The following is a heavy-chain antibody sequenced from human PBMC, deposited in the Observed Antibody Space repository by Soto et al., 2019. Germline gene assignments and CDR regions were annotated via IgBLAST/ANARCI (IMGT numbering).Heavy chain of an antibody. V-gene: IGHV3-15*02. J-gene: IGHJ4*02. CDR1: GFTFNNAR. D-gene: IGHD1-26*01. CDR3: TSSAAAKVGTLSY. CDR2: IDGGKT. Sequence: EVQLVESGGALVEPGGSLRLSCAASGFTFNNARMSWVRQAPGKGRDWVGRIDGGKTDFAAPVEGRFTFSRDDSRNTLFLQMNSLKTEDTGVYYCTSSAAAKVGTLSYCGQGNLVTVSS.